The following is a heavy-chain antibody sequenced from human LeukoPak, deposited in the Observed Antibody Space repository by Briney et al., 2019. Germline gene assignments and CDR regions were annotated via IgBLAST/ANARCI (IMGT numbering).Heavy chain of an antibody. V-gene: IGHV4-39*01. J-gene: IGHJ3*02. Sequence: PSETLSLTCTVSGGSISGSSYYWGWIRQPPGKGLEWIGSIYYSGSTYYNPSLKSRVTISVDTSKNQFSLKLSSVTAADTAVYYCAIGPYLPDIWGQGTMVTVSS. CDR3: AIGPYLPDI. D-gene: IGHD3-16*01. CDR2: IYYSGST. CDR1: GGSISGSSYY.